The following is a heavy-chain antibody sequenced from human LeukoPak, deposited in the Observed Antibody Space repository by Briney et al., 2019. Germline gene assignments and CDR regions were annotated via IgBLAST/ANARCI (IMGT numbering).Heavy chain of an antibody. J-gene: IGHJ4*02. D-gene: IGHD6-19*01. V-gene: IGHV3-7*01. CDR1: RFTLSNYW. CDR3: ARQRGSGCLDY. Sequence: GGSLGLSCAASRFTLSNYWMSWVRQAPGKGLGWVANIKQDGSETYYVDSVKGRFTISRDNAKNSLSLQMNSLRAEDTAVYYCARQRGSGCLDYWGQGTLVTVSS. CDR2: IKQDGSET.